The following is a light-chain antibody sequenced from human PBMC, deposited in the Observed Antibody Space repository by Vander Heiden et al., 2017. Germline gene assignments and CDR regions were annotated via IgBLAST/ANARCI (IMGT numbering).Light chain of an antibody. V-gene: IGKV4-1*01. CDR1: QSVLYSTNNKNY. CDR3: QHDDSTPLT. CDR2: WAA. Sequence: DIVMTQSTDSLAVSLGERATINCKSSQSVLYSTNNKNYVAWYQQQPGQPPKLLYCWAATRDSGVHELIGGSGSRAVFTPTSSSLEDEVVAYYCHQHDDSTPLTFGRGTKVEIK. J-gene: IGKJ4*01.